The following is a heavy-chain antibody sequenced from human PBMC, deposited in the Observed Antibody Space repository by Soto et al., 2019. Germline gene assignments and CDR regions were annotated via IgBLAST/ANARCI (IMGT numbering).Heavy chain of an antibody. Sequence: EVQLVESGGGLVKPGGSLRLSCAASGITLSNAWMTWVRQAPGKGLEWVGRIKSKADGSTTEYGSPVKDRFFISRDDSENTLDLQKHSLKTEDTAVYYCATPRPGSNGYGYWGQGTLVTVSS. J-gene: IGHJ4*02. CDR2: IKSKADGSTT. CDR1: GITLSNAW. V-gene: IGHV3-15*01. CDR3: ATPRPGSNGYGY. D-gene: IGHD3-16*01.